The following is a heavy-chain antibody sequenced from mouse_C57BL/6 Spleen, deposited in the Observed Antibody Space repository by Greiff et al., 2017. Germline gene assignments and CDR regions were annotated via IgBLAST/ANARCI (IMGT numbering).Heavy chain of an antibody. CDR2: IDPSDSYT. CDR1: GYTFTSYW. D-gene: IGHD3-2*02. J-gene: IGHJ3*01. Sequence: VQLQQPGAELVKPGASVKLSCTASGYTFTSYWMPWVKQRPGQGLEWIGEIDPSDSYTNYNQKFKGKATLTVDTSSSTAYMQLSSLTSEDSAVYYCARDSSVFAYWGQGTLVTVSA. CDR3: ARDSSVFAY. V-gene: IGHV1-50*01.